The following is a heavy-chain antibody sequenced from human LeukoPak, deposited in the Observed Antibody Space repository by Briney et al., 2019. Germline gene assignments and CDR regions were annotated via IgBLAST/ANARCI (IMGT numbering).Heavy chain of an antibody. V-gene: IGHV4-59*12. CDR2: IFYTGSA. D-gene: IGHD1-26*01. CDR1: GGSISSYY. J-gene: IGHJ3*02. CDR3: AVGFIRDAFHI. Sequence: PSETLSLTCTVSGGSISSYYWTWIRQPPRKGLEWIGYIFYTGSANYNPSLKSRVTISVDTSKNQFSLNLTSVTAADTAVYYCAVGFIRDAFHIWGQGTIVTVSS.